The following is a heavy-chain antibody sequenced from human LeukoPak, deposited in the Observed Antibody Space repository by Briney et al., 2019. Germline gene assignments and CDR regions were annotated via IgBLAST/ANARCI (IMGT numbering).Heavy chain of an antibody. CDR3: AGSLYSSSSPYFNY. Sequence: PGGSLRLSCAASGFTLSSYGMHWVRQAPGKGLEWVAVIWYDGTNKDYGDSVKGRFTISRDNSKNTLYLQMNRLRAEDTAVYYCAGSLYSSSSPYFNYWGQGTLVTVSS. CDR2: IWYDGTNK. J-gene: IGHJ4*02. CDR1: GFTLSSYG. V-gene: IGHV3-33*01. D-gene: IGHD6-6*01.